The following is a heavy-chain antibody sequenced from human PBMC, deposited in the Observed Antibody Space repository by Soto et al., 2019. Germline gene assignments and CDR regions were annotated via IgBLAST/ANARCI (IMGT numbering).Heavy chain of an antibody. D-gene: IGHD2-2*02. CDR2: IYYSGST. CDR1: GGSISSSSYY. J-gene: IGHJ6*03. Sequence: SETLSLTCTVSGGSISSSSYYWGWIRQPPGKGLEWIGSIYYSGSTYYNPSLKSRVTISVDTSKNQFSLKLSSVTAADTAVYYCGCNVVVPAAISPYYMDVWGKGTTVTVSS. CDR3: GCNVVVPAAISPYYMDV. V-gene: IGHV4-39*01.